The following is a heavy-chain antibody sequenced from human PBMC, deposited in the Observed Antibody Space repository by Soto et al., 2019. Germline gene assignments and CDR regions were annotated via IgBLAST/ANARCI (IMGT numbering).Heavy chain of an antibody. J-gene: IGHJ4*02. V-gene: IGHV3-72*01. CDR2: SKNKADSYTT. Sequence: EVQLVESGGGLVQPGGSLRLSCAASGFTFSDHYMDWVRQAPGKGLYWVGRSKNKADSYTTEYAASVKGRFTISRDGSKNSLILQMNSLKTEDTAVYYCTVWGSGNDFGAAWGQGILVTVSS. CDR1: GFTFSDHY. CDR3: TVWGSGNDFGAA. D-gene: IGHD3-10*01.